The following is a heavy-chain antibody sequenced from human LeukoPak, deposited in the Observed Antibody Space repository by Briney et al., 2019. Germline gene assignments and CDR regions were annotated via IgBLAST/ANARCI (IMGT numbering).Heavy chain of an antibody. CDR2: INSDGSST. D-gene: IGHD3-22*01. J-gene: IGHJ4*02. V-gene: IGHV3-74*01. Sequence: GGSLRLSCAASGFTFSSYWMHWVRQAPGKGLVWVSRINSDGSSTSYADSVKGRFTISRDNAKNTLYLQMNSLRAEDTAVYYCARDPGKRYYDSSGYYYEPNYFDYWGQGTLVTVSS. CDR1: GFTFSSYW. CDR3: ARDPGKRYYDSSGYYYEPNYFDY.